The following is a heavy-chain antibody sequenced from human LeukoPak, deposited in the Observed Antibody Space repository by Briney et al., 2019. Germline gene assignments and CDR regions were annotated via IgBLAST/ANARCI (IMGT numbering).Heavy chain of an antibody. Sequence: ASVKVSRKASGYTFTSYDINWVRQATGQGLEWMGWMNPNSGNTGYAQKFQGRVTMTRNTSISTAYMELSSLRSEDTAVYYCARLYYDFWSGYYDTYSYYAMDVWGQGTTVTVSS. CDR3: ARLYYDFWSGYYDTYSYYAMDV. V-gene: IGHV1-8*01. CDR2: MNPNSGNT. J-gene: IGHJ6*02. CDR1: GYTFTSYD. D-gene: IGHD3-3*01.